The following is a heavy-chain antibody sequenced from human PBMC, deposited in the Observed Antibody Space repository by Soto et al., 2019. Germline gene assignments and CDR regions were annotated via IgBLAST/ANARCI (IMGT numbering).Heavy chain of an antibody. D-gene: IGHD1-26*01. CDR2: IWYDGSNK. V-gene: IGHV3-33*01. CDR3: ARERGGNVGY. CDR1: GFTFSSYG. J-gene: IGHJ4*02. Sequence: QVQLVESGGGVVQPGRSLRLSCAASGFTFSSYGMHWVRQAPGKGLEWVAVIWYDGSNKYYADSVKGRFTISRDNSKNTLYQQMNSLRAEDTAVYYCARERGGNVGYWGQGTLVTVSS.